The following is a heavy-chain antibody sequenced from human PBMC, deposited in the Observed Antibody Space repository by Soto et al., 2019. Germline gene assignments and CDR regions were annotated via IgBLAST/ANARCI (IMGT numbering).Heavy chain of an antibody. CDR2: ISGYNGDT. J-gene: IGHJ6*02. V-gene: IGHV1-18*04. D-gene: IGHD2-8*01. Sequence: ASVKVSCKAIGYSFTSHYMHWVRQAPGQGLEWMGWISGYNGDTNNAQKFQDRVTMTIDRSTTTAYLELRSLTSDDTAVYYCTNGVCQSYGMDVWGQGTTVTVSS. CDR1: GYSFTSHY. CDR3: TNGVCQSYGMDV.